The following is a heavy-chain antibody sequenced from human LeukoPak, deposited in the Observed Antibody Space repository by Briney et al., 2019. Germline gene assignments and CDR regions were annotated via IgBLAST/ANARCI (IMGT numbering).Heavy chain of an antibody. CDR2: IIPILGIA. J-gene: IGHJ5*02. D-gene: IGHD3-10*01. V-gene: IGHV1-69*04. CDR1: GGTFSSYA. Sequence: ASVKVSCKASGGTFSSYAISWVRQAPGQGLEWMGRIIPILGIANYAQKFQGRVTITADKSTSTAYMELSSLRSEDTAVYYCARFGFGELYESRNWFDPWGQGTLVTVSS. CDR3: ARFGFGELYESRNWFDP.